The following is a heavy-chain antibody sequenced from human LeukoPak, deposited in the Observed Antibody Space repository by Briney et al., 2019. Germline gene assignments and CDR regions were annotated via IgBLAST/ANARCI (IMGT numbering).Heavy chain of an antibody. D-gene: IGHD6-13*01. CDR1: GGSISSYY. CDR3: ARSGYNNWFDP. Sequence: SETLSLTCTVSGGSISSYYWSWIRQPPGKGLEWIGYIYYSGSTNYNPSLESRVTISVDTSKNQFSLKLSSVTAADTAVYYCARSGYNNWFDPWGQGTLVTVSS. CDR2: IYYSGST. J-gene: IGHJ5*02. V-gene: IGHV4-59*01.